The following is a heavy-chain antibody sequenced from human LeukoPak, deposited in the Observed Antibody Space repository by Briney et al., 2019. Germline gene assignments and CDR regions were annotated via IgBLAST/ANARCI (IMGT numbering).Heavy chain of an antibody. J-gene: IGHJ6*03. CDR1: GFTFSSYS. V-gene: IGHV3-21*01. Sequence: GGSLRLSCAASGFTFSSYSMNWVRQAPGKGLEWVSSISSSSSYIYYADSVKGRSTISRDNAKNSLYLQMNSLRAEDTAVYYCARTGFSGYYMDVWGKGTTVTVSS. CDR3: ARTGFSGYYMDV. CDR2: ISSSSSYI. D-gene: IGHD7-27*01.